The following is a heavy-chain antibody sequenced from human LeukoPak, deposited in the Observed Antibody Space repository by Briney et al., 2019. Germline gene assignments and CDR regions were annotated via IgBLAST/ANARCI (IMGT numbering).Heavy chain of an antibody. V-gene: IGHV3-74*01. Sequence: PGGSLRLSCAASGFTFSSYWMHWVRQAPGKGLVWVSRINSDGSSTSYADSVKGRFTISRDNAKNTLYLQMNSLRAEDTAVYYCARPGATYGSGSYVGYWGQGTLVTVSS. CDR2: INSDGSST. D-gene: IGHD3-10*01. J-gene: IGHJ4*02. CDR3: ARPGATYGSGSYVGY. CDR1: GFTFSSYW.